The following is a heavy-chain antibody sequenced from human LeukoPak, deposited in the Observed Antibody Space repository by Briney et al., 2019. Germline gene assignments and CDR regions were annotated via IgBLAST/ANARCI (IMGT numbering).Heavy chain of an antibody. CDR3: ARDPSYDSSGYYYQGNAFDI. V-gene: IGHV6-1*01. D-gene: IGHD3-22*01. CDR2: TYYRSKWYN. Sequence: SQTLSLTCAISGDSVSSNSAAWNWIRQSPSRGLEWLGRTYYRSKWYNDYAVSVKSRITINPDTSKNQFSLQLNSVTPEDTAVYYCARDPSYDSSGYYYQGNAFDIWGQGTMVTVSS. CDR1: GDSVSSNSAA. J-gene: IGHJ3*02.